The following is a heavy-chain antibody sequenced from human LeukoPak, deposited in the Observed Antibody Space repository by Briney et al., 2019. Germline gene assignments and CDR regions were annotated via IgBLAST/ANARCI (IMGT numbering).Heavy chain of an antibody. CDR2: INPSGGST. J-gene: IGHJ5*02. Sequence: ASVKVSCKASGYTFTRYYMYWVRQAPGQGLEWMGIINPSGGSTNYAQKLQGRVTMTTDTSTSTAYMELRSLRSDDTAVYYCARDTLGDYPEIDWFDPWGQGTLVTVSS. V-gene: IGHV1-46*01. CDR3: ARDTLGDYPEIDWFDP. D-gene: IGHD4-17*01. CDR1: GYTFTRYY.